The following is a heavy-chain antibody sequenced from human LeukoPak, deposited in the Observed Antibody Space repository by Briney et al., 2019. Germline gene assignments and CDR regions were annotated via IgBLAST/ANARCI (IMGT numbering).Heavy chain of an antibody. CDR1: GFTFSSYA. V-gene: IGHV3-23*01. CDR2: ISGSGGST. J-gene: IGHJ4*02. Sequence: GGSLRLSCAASGFTFSSYAMSWVRQAPGKGLEWVSAISGSGGSTYYADSVKGRFTISRDNSKNTLYLQMNSLRAEDTAVYYCTALPGTTVVIDYWGQGTLVTVSS. D-gene: IGHD4-23*01. CDR3: TALPGTTVVIDY.